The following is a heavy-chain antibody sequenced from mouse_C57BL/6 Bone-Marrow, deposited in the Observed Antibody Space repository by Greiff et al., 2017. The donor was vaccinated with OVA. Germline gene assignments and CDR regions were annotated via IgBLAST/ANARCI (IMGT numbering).Heavy chain of an antibody. J-gene: IGHJ4*01. D-gene: IGHD1-2*01. V-gene: IGHV10-3*01. Sequence: EVQGVESGGGLVQPKGSLKLSCAASGFTFNTYAMHWVRQAPGKGLEWVARISSKSSNYATYYADSVKDRFTISRDDSQSMLYLQMNNLKTEDTAMYYCVRTLRRENAMDYWGQGTSVTVSS. CDR1: GFTFNTYA. CDR2: ISSKSSNYAT. CDR3: VRTLRRENAMDY.